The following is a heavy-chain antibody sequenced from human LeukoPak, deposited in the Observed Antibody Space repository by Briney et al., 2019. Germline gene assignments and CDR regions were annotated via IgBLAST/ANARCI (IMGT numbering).Heavy chain of an antibody. CDR3: ARRGYSYGFDY. J-gene: IGHJ4*02. Sequence: GESLKISCKGSGYSFTSYWNGWGRPMPGKGLEWMGIIYPGDSDSRYSPSFQGQVTISADKSISTAYLQWSSLKASDTAMYYCARRGYSYGFDYWGQGTLVTVSS. V-gene: IGHV5-51*01. CDR2: IYPGDSDS. CDR1: GYSFTSYW. D-gene: IGHD5-18*01.